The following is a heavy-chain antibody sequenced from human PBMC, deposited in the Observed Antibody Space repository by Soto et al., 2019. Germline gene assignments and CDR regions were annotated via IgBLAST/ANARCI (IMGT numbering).Heavy chain of an antibody. CDR1: GGSISSYY. CDR2: MYYSGST. V-gene: IGHV4-59*01. CDR3: AREEAGGPLDDAFDI. D-gene: IGHD3-3*01. Sequence: PSESLSLPCTVSGGSISSYYWSWIRQPPGKGLEWIGYMYYSGSTNYNPSLKSRVTISVDTSKNQFSLKLSSVTAADTAVYYCAREEAGGPLDDAFDIWGQWTMVTVSS. J-gene: IGHJ3*02.